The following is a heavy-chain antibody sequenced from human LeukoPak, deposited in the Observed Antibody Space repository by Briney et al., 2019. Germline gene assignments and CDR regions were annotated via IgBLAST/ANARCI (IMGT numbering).Heavy chain of an antibody. CDR3: ARDMGYYDSSGYPY. J-gene: IGHJ4*02. CDR2: INADNGNT. D-gene: IGHD3-22*01. CDR1: GYTFTSYA. V-gene: IGHV1-3*01. Sequence: ASVKVSCKASGYTFTSYAMHWVRQAPGQRLEWMGWINADNGNTKYSQKFQGRVTITRDTSASTAYMELSSLRSEDTAVYYCARDMGYYDSSGYPYWGQGTLVTVSS.